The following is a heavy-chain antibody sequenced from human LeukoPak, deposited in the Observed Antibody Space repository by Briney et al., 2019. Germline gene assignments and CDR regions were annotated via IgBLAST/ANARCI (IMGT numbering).Heavy chain of an antibody. V-gene: IGHV3-7*01. CDR3: ARDSSPDSATTYYDALDM. D-gene: IGHD1-1*01. CDR1: GFSFGRFW. Sequence: GGSLRFSCAGPGFSFGRFWMTWVRKAQGRGLEWVTNINGDGDGKRYADSVKDRFTISRDNARSLVFLQIHSLRDEDTALYYCARDSSPDSATTYYDALDMWGQGTMVTVSS. CDR2: INGDGDGK. J-gene: IGHJ3*02.